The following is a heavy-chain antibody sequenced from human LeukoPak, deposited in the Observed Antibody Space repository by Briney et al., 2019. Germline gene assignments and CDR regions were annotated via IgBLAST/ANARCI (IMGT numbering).Heavy chain of an antibody. CDR3: ATSRRYCSSTSCYGFDY. V-gene: IGHV1-46*01. D-gene: IGHD2-2*01. CDR2: INPSAGST. Sequence: ASVKVSCKASGHTFTSYYMHWVRQAPGQELEWLGIINPSAGSTSYAQKFQGRVTVTRDVSTSTVYMELSSLRSEDTAMYYCATSRRYCSSTSCYGFDYWGQGTLVTVSS. J-gene: IGHJ4*02. CDR1: GHTFTSYY.